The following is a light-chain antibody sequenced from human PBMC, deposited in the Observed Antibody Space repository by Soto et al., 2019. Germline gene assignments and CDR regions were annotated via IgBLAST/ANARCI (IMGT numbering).Light chain of an antibody. CDR1: QSVLYRSRNKNY. Sequence: IVITPSPASLAVSLGERATVNCKSSQSVLYRSRNKNYLAWYQQKPGQPPKLLIYGASTRESGVPDRFSGSGSGTDFTLTISSLQAEDVAVYYCQQYYSTPLTFGGGTKVDIK. J-gene: IGKJ4*01. CDR2: GAS. CDR3: QQYYSTPLT. V-gene: IGKV4-1*01.